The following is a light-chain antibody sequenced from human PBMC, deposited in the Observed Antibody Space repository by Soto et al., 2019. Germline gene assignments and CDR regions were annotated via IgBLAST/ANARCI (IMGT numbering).Light chain of an antibody. CDR1: SSDVGGYDH. Sequence: QSALTQPASASGSPGQSMTISCTGTSSDVGGYDHVSWYQQHPGKAPKLIIYDVTVRPSGISRRFSGSKSDNTAALAVSWHQPEDEADYYCRSYSNKDTLLFGGGTKLTVL. V-gene: IGLV2-14*03. CDR3: RSYSNKDTLL. CDR2: DVT. J-gene: IGLJ3*02.